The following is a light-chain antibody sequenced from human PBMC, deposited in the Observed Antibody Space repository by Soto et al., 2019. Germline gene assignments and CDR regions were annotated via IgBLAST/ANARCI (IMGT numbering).Light chain of an antibody. CDR3: QQASAFPRT. CDR1: QSISSW. J-gene: IGKJ4*01. V-gene: IGKV1-5*03. Sequence: DIQMTQSPSTLSASVGDRVTITCRASQSISSWLAWYQQKPGKAPKLLIYKASSLESGVPSRFSGSGSGTELTLTISSLQPDDFATYYCQQASAFPRTFGRVTKVEIK. CDR2: KAS.